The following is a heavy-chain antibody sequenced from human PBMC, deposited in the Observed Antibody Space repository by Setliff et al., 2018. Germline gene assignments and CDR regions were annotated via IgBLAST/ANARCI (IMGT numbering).Heavy chain of an antibody. D-gene: IGHD1-26*01. J-gene: IGHJ6*02. CDR1: GGTFSSYA. CDR2: IIPILGIA. V-gene: IGHV1-69*10. Sequence: SVKVSCKASGGTFSSYAISWARQAPGQGLEWMGGIIPILGIANYAQKFQGRVTITADKSTSTAYMELSSLRSEDTAVYYCARERRGDSGSYYNNYYYGMDVWGQGTTVTVSS. CDR3: ARERRGDSGSYYNNYYYGMDV.